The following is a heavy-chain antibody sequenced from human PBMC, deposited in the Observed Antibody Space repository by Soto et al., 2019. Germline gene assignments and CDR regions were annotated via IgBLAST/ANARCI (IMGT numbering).Heavy chain of an antibody. J-gene: IGHJ4*02. D-gene: IGHD6-6*01. V-gene: IGHV4-59*08. CDR3: ARHKDSSSSSGFDY. CDR2: IYYSGST. CDR1: GGSISSYY. Sequence: SETLSLTCTVSGGSISSYYWSWIRQPPGKGLEWIGYIYYSGSTNYNPSLKSRVTISVDPSKNQFSLKLSSVTAADTAVYYCARHKDSSSSSGFDYWGQGTLVTVSS.